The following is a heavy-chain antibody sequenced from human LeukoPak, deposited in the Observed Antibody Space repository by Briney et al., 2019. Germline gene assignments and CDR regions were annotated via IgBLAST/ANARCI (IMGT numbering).Heavy chain of an antibody. CDR2: INHSGST. CDR1: GGSFSGYY. V-gene: IGHV4-34*01. CDR3: ARLRYFDWLPYGSYGMNV. D-gene: IGHD3-9*01. J-gene: IGHJ6*02. Sequence: PSETLSLTCAVYGGSFSGYYWSWIRQPPGKGLEWIGEINHSGSTNYNPSLKSRVTISVDTSKNQFSLKLSSVTAADTAVYYCARLRYFDWLPYGSYGMNVWGQGTTVTVSS.